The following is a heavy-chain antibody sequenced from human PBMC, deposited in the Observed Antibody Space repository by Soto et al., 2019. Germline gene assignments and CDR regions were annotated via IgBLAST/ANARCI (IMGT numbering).Heavy chain of an antibody. Sequence: QVQLVESGGGVVQPGRSLRLSCAASGFTFSSYAMHWVRQAPGKGLEWVAVISYDGSNKYYADSVKGRFTISRDNSKNTLYLQMNGLRAEDTAVYYCARDGERDYDFWIRFDYWGQGTLVTVSS. CDR1: GFTFSSYA. CDR3: ARDGERDYDFWIRFDY. D-gene: IGHD3-3*01. CDR2: ISYDGSNK. V-gene: IGHV3-30-3*01. J-gene: IGHJ4*02.